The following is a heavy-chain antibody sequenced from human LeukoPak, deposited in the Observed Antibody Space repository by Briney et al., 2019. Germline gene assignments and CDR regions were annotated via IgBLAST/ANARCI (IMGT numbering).Heavy chain of an antibody. CDR1: GFTFSSSG. J-gene: IGHJ5*02. Sequence: GGSLRLSCAASGFTFSSSGMGWVRQAPGKGLEWVSSISGSGRSPYYAESVKGRFTIDRDNSKNTLYLQLNSLRSEDTAVYYCARVTGGRYCSTTSCYMRGWFDPWAQGTLVTVSS. V-gene: IGHV3-23*01. CDR3: ARVTGGRYCSTTSCYMRGWFDP. CDR2: ISGSGRSP. D-gene: IGHD2-2*02.